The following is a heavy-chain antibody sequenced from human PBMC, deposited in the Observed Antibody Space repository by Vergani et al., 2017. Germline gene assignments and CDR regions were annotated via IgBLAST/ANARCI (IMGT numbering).Heavy chain of an antibody. CDR1: GFTFSSYA. CDR3: AKVGVPAALYYYYYYMDV. V-gene: IGHV3-23*01. CDR2: ISGSGGST. D-gene: IGHD2-2*01. J-gene: IGHJ6*03. Sequence: EVQLLESGGGLVQPGGSLRLSCAASGFTFSSYAMSWVRQAPGKGLEWVSAISGSGGSTYYADSVKGRFTISRDNSKNTLYLQMNSLRAEDKAVYYCAKVGVPAALYYYYYYMDVWGKGTTVTVSS.